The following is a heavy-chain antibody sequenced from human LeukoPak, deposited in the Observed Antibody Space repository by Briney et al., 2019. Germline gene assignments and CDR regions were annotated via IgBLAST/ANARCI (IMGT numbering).Heavy chain of an antibody. D-gene: IGHD1-26*01. CDR2: ISSSGRTI. V-gene: IGHV3-48*03. CDR3: ARDPYSGSYGADYYYYMDV. Sequence: PGGSLRLSCAASGFTFSSYEMNWVRQAPGKGLEWVSYISSSGRTIYYEDSVKGRFTISRDNAKSSLYLQMNSLRAEDTAVYYCARDPYSGSYGADYYYYMDVWGKGTTVTISS. CDR1: GFTFSSYE. J-gene: IGHJ6*03.